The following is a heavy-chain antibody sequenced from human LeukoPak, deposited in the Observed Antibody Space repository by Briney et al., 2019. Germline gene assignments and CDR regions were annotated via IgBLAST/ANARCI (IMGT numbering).Heavy chain of an antibody. CDR3: ARVFTVGPDAFDI. J-gene: IGHJ3*02. D-gene: IGHD4-23*01. CDR1: GFTFSSYE. CDR2: ISSSGSTI. V-gene: IGHV3-48*03. Sequence: GGSLRLSCAASGFTFSSYEMNWVRQAPGKGLEWVSYISSSGSTIYYADSVKGRFTISRDNAKNSLYLQMNSLRAEDTAGYYCARVFTVGPDAFDIWGQGTMVTVSS.